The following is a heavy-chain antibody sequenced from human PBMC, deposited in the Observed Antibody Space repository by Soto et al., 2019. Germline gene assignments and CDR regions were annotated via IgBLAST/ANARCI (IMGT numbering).Heavy chain of an antibody. CDR3: ARDEMLGSDGYNLVHDY. D-gene: IGHD5-12*01. CDR1: GGTFSSYA. CDR2: IIPIFGTA. Sequence: QVQLVQSGAEVKKPGSSVKVSCKASGGTFSSYAISWVRQAPVQGLEWMGGIIPIFGTANYAQKFQGRVTITADESTSTAYMELSSLRSEDTAVYYCARDEMLGSDGYNLVHDYWGQGTLVTVSS. J-gene: IGHJ4*02. V-gene: IGHV1-69*01.